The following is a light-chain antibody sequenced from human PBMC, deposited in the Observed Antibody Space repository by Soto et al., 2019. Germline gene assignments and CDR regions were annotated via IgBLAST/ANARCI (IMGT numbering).Light chain of an antibody. J-gene: IGLJ2*01. V-gene: IGLV2-8*01. CDR1: TSDVGGYNY. CDR2: EVS. CDR3: RLYAGSHSL. Sequence: QSVLTQPPSASGSPGQSVTISCTGTTSDVGGYNYVTWYQQHPGKAPKLMIYEVSKRPSGVPDRITGSTSGDTASLTVSGLQAEEGADYYCRLYAGSHSLFGGGIKLTVL.